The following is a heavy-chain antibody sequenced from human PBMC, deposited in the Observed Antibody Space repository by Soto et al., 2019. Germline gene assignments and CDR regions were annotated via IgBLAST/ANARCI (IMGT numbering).Heavy chain of an antibody. J-gene: IGHJ4*02. V-gene: IGHV3-30*18. D-gene: IGHD5-18*01. CDR3: AKGKGGHRYGYSSVY. Sequence: GGSLRLSCAASRFTLSRYGMHWVRQAPGKWLEWVAVISYDGSNKYYADSVKGRFTISRDNSKNTLYLQMNSLRAEDTAVYYCAKGKGGHRYGYSSVYWYQGTLLTV. CDR2: ISYDGSNK. CDR1: RFTLSRYG.